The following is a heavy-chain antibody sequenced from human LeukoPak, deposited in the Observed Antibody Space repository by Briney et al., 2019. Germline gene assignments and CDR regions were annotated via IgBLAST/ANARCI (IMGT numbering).Heavy chain of an antibody. J-gene: IGHJ4*02. D-gene: IGHD6-19*01. CDR1: GGSFSGDY. CDR2: INHGGST. CDR3: ARGRFGSGWPYY. V-gene: IGHV4-34*01. Sequence: SETLSLTCAVYGGSFSGDYWSWIRQPPGKGLEWIGEINHGGSTNYNPSLKSRVTISLDTSKNQFSLKLSSVTAADTAMYYCARGRFGSGWPYYWGQGTLVTVSS.